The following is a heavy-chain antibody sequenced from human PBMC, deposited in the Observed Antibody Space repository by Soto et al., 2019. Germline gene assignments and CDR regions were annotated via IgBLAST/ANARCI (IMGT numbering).Heavy chain of an antibody. Sequence: SETLSLTCTVSGGSISSGGYYWSWIRQHPGKGLEWIGYIYYTGSTYYNPSLKSRVTMSVDTSKNQFSLRVSSVTAADTAVYYCARGPDYYDNSGMTFLVWGQGTMVTVSS. CDR2: IYYTGST. CDR1: GGSISSGGYY. J-gene: IGHJ3*01. CDR3: ARGPDYYDNSGMTFLV. D-gene: IGHD3-22*01. V-gene: IGHV4-31*03.